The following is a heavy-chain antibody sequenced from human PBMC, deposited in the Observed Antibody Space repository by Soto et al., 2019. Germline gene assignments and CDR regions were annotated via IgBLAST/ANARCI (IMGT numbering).Heavy chain of an antibody. CDR3: ARERVYGDSYFDY. V-gene: IGHV3-21*01. J-gene: IGHJ4*02. D-gene: IGHD4-17*01. CDR2: FSISSVYI. Sequence: GGPLRSSCAASGFAFSGHTTSWPPQVSVKGLEWFSSFSISSVYIYYADSVKGRFTNSRDNAKNSLYLQMNSLRAEDTAVYYCARERVYGDSYFDYWGQGTLVTVSS. CDR1: GFAFSGHT.